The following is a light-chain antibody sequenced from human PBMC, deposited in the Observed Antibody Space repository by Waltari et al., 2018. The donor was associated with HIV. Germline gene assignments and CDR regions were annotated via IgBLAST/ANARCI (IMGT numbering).Light chain of an antibody. J-gene: IGKJ4*01. CDR3: MQALQTPLT. Sequence: DILMTQSPLSLPVTPGEPASIPCRSSQSLLHTNCYNYLDWYLQKPGQSPQLLIYLGSNRASGVPDRFSGSGSGTDFTLKISRVETEDVGVYYCMQALQTPLTFGGGTKVEIK. CDR1: QSLLHTNCYNY. CDR2: LGS. V-gene: IGKV2-28*01.